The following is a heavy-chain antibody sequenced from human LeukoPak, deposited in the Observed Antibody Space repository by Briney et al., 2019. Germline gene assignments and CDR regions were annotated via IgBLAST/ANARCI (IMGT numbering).Heavy chain of an antibody. CDR2: INPNSGGT. D-gene: IGHD2-21*01. J-gene: IGHJ5*02. CDR1: GYTFTGYY. V-gene: IGHV1-2*02. Sequence: ASVKVSCKASGYTFTGYYMHWVRQAPGQGLEWMGWINPNSGGTKYAQKFQDRVTMTRDTSISTAYMELSRLRSEDTAVYYCARDPCGEDWFDPWGQGTLSPCPQ. CDR3: ARDPCGEDWFDP.